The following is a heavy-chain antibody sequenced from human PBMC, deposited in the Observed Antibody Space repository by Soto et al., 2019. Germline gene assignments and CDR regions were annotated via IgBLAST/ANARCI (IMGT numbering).Heavy chain of an antibody. Sequence: EVQLLESGGGLVQPGGSLRLSCAASGFTFSSYAMNWVRQAPGKGLEWVSVISGSGGSTYYADSVKGRFTISRDNSKNPLYLQMNSLRAEDTAVYYCARRSSSWDFDYWGQGTLVTVSS. V-gene: IGHV3-23*01. CDR2: ISGSGGST. CDR3: ARRSSSWDFDY. J-gene: IGHJ4*02. CDR1: GFTFSSYA. D-gene: IGHD6-13*01.